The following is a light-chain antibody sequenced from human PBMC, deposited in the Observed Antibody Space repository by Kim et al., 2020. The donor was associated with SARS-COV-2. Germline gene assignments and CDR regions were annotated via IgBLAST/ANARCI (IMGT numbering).Light chain of an antibody. J-gene: IGKJ1*01. CDR3: QNYNGAPPT. CDR1: RDISNY. V-gene: IGKV1-27*01. CDR2: ASS. Sequence: ASVGDRVTSTCRASRDISNYLAWYQQRPGNVPKFLIYASSALQSGVPSRFSGSGFGTTFTLTIDRLQPEDVATYYCQNYNGAPPTFGQGTKVDIK.